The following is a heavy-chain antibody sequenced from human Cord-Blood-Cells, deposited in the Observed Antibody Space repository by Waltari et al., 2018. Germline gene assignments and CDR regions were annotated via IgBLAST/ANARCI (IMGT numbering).Heavy chain of an antibody. J-gene: IGHJ6*03. V-gene: IGHV1-46*01. CDR3: ASADLGYAGVYYMDV. CDR2: INPSGGGT. D-gene: IGHD2-15*01. Sequence: QVQLVQSGAEVKKPGASVKVSCKASGYTFTSNYMHWVRQSPGHWLEWLGIINPSGGGTSYAQKFQGRVTMNRDTSTSTVYMELSCLRSEDTSVYYCASADLGYAGVYYMDVWGKGTTVTVSS. CDR1: GYTFTSNY.